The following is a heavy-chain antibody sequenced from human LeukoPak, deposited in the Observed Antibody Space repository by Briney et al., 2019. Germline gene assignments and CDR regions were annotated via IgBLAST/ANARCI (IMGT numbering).Heavy chain of an antibody. Sequence: PGGSLRLSCTASGFTFRTSGMHWVRQAPGKGLEWVAVISYDGSNKYYADSVKGRFTISRDNSKNTLYLQMNSLRAEDTAVYYCAKAGAGEAFDIWGQGTMVTVSS. CDR1: GFTFRTSG. J-gene: IGHJ3*02. CDR3: AKAGAGEAFDI. CDR2: ISYDGSNK. D-gene: IGHD3-10*01. V-gene: IGHV3-30*18.